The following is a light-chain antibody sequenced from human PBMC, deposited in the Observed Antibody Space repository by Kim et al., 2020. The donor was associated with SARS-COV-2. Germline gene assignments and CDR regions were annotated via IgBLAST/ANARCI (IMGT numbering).Light chain of an antibody. CDR2: GAS. Sequence: PGEGATPSCRASPSVSSNLSWYQQKPGQAPGLLIYGASTRATGIPARFSGSGSGTEFTLTISSLQSEDFAVYYCQQYNNWPPLTFGGGTKVDIK. J-gene: IGKJ4*01. V-gene: IGKV3-15*01. CDR3: QQYNNWPPLT. CDR1: PSVSSN.